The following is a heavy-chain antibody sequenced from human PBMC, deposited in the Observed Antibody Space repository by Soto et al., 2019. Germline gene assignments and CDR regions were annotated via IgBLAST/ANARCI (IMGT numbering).Heavy chain of an antibody. CDR3: AREGGLGTEKHHYGGDV. CDR2: RSGRSGDP. Sequence: QVQLVQSGGEVKKPGASVRVSCQASGYPCNKIAIHWVRQAPGHGLEWLGRRSGRSGDPNCAPTVRDRITMATDTSNNTAYMELRSLRSDDTAVDYCAREGGLGTEKHHYGGDVWGQGTTVTV. D-gene: IGHD1-26*01. CDR1: GYPCNKIA. J-gene: IGHJ6*02. V-gene: IGHV1-18*01.